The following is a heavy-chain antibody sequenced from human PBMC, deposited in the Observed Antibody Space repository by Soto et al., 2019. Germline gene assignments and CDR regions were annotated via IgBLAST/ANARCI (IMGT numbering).Heavy chain of an antibody. CDR3: ERLITGTVGVDY. CDR2: VNPANGYT. D-gene: IGHD1-20*01. J-gene: IGHJ4*02. Sequence: QVQLVQSGAGVKKPGASVTVSCKASGYIFSSYAMHWVRQAPGQRLEWMEWVNPANGYTKYSQTFQGRVTITWDTSASTAYMDLSSLRSGDTAVYYCERLITGTVGVDYWGQGTLVTVSS. CDR1: GYIFSSYA. V-gene: IGHV1-3*01.